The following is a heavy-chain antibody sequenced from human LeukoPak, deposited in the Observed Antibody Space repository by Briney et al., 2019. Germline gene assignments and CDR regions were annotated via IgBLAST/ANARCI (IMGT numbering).Heavy chain of an antibody. J-gene: IGHJ3*02. V-gene: IGHV5-51*01. Sequence: GESLKISCKGSGYSFTSYWIGWVRQMPGKGLEWMGIIYPGDSDTRYSPSFQGQVTISADKSISTAYLQWSSLKASDTAMYYCARHWIRYYYGSGSHPNAFDIWGQGTMVTVSS. CDR3: ARHWIRYYYGSGSHPNAFDI. CDR2: IYPGDSDT. D-gene: IGHD3-10*01. CDR1: GYSFTSYW.